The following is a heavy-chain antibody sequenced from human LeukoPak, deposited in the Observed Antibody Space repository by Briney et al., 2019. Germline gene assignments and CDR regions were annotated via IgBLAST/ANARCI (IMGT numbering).Heavy chain of an antibody. CDR3: ARGMQPVLYYYMDV. CDR2: IIPIFGTA. Sequence: ASVKVSCKASGGTFSSYAISWVRQAPGQGLEWMGGIIPIFGTANYAQKFQGRVTITADESTSTAYMELSSLRSEDTAVYYCARGMQPVLYYYMDVWGKGTTVTISS. V-gene: IGHV1-69*13. D-gene: IGHD3-10*02. J-gene: IGHJ6*03. CDR1: GGTFSSYA.